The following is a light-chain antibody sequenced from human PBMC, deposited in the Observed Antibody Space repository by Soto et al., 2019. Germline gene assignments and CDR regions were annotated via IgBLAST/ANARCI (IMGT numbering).Light chain of an antibody. CDR1: QSVSNN. V-gene: IGKV3-15*01. CDR2: YAS. J-gene: IGKJ1*01. CDR3: QQHNNWPPWT. Sequence: ILMTQSPATLSVSPGERATLSCRASQSVSNNLAWYQQQPGQPPRLLLYYASTRATGIPARFCGSGSGTEFTLTTSGLQSEDFAVYYCQQHNNWPPWTFGQGTKVEIK.